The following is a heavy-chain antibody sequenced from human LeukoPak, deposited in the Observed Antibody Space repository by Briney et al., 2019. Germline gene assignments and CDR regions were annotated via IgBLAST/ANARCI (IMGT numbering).Heavy chain of an antibody. V-gene: IGHV3-21*03. Sequence: GGSLRLSCAASGFTFSSYTMNWVRQAPGKGLEWVSSISSGSNYIYSADSLKGRFTISRDNARNSLYLQMNSLRAEDTAVYYCAREAYCSGGSCYYFDYWGQGTLVTVSS. CDR2: ISSGSNYI. CDR1: GFTFSSYT. J-gene: IGHJ4*02. D-gene: IGHD2-15*01. CDR3: AREAYCSGGSCYYFDY.